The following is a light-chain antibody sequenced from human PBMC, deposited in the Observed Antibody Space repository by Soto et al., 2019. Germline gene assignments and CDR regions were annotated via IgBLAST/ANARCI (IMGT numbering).Light chain of an antibody. CDR2: GAS. CDR3: QQSYSTPNT. Sequence: EIVMTQSPATLSVSLGERVTLSCRASQSVSTTLAWYQQKPGQSPRLLIYGASSRATGIPGRFSGSGSGTDFTLTISSLQPEDFATYYCQQSYSTPNTFGQGTRLEIK. CDR1: QSVSTT. V-gene: IGKV3D-15*01. J-gene: IGKJ5*01.